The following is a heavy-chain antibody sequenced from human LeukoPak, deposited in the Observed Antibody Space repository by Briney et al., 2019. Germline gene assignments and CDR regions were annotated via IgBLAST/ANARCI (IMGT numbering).Heavy chain of an antibody. Sequence: ASVKVSCKASGGTFSSYAISWVRQAPGQGLEWMGGIILILGTANYAQKSQGRVTITTDESTSTAYMELSSLRSEDTAVYYCARVEMATIGQAGVFDYWGQGTLVTVSS. V-gene: IGHV1-69*05. CDR1: GGTFSSYA. CDR2: IILILGTA. D-gene: IGHD5-24*01. J-gene: IGHJ4*02. CDR3: ARVEMATIGQAGVFDY.